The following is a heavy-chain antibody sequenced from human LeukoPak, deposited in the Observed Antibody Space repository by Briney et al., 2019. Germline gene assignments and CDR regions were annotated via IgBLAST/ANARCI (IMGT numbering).Heavy chain of an antibody. J-gene: IGHJ6*02. CDR3: ARAISYYYGMDV. CDR2: IYYSGST. Sequence: PSETLSLTCSVSGGSISSYYGSWIRQPPGKGLEWIGYIYYSGSTNYNPSLKSRVTLSVDTSKNQSSLKLSSVTAADTAVYYCARAISYYYGMDVWGQGTTVTVSS. V-gene: IGHV4-59*01. D-gene: IGHD3-9*01. CDR1: GGSISSYY.